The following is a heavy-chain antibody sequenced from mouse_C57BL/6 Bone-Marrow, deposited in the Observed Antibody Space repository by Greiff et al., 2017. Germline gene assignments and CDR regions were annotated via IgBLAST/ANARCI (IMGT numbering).Heavy chain of an antibody. CDR1: GFSLTSYG. D-gene: IGHD2-1*01. J-gene: IGHJ4*01. V-gene: IGHV2-6-1*01. CDR2: IWSDGST. Sequence: QVQLQQSGPGLVAPSQSLSITCTVSGFSLTSYGVHWVRQPPGKGLEWLVVIWSDGSTTYNSALKSRLSISKDNSKSQVFLKMNSLHTDDTAMYYCARQDYGNYVGYAMDYWGQGTSVTVSS. CDR3: ARQDYGNYVGYAMDY.